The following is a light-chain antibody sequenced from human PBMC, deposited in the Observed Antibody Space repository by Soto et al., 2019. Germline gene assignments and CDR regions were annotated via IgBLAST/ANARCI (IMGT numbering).Light chain of an antibody. CDR3: QQYSTSTFT. CDR1: QSITSW. Sequence: DIQFTQSPSTLSASVGDSVTITCRASQSITSWLAWYQQKPGKAPNLLIYEASSLESGVPSRFSGSGSGTEFTRTVSSLQPDDFGTYYCQQYSTSTFTFGQGTRLEIK. J-gene: IGKJ5*01. V-gene: IGKV1-5*03. CDR2: EAS.